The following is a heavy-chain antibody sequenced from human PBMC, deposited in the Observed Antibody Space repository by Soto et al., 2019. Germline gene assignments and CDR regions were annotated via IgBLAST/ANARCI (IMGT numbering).Heavy chain of an antibody. Sequence: QVQLVESGGGLVKPGGSLRLSCAASGFTFSDYYMSWIRRAPGKGLEWVSYINSSSTYTNYADSVKGRFTISRDNAENSLYLQMNSLRAEDTAVYYCARIIAAAGGRRYFDLWGRGTLVTVSS. J-gene: IGHJ2*01. D-gene: IGHD6-13*01. V-gene: IGHV3-11*05. CDR1: GFTFSDYY. CDR2: INSSSTYT. CDR3: ARIIAAAGGRRYFDL.